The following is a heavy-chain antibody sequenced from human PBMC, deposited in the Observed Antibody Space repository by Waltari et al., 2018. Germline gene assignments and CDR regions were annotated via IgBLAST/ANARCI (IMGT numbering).Heavy chain of an antibody. Sequence: QVQLQQWGAGLLKPSETLSLTCAVYGGSFRGYYWSWIRQPPGKGLEWIGEINNSGSTNYNPSLKSRVTISVDTSKNQFSLKLSSVTAADTAVYYCARGHNKASIFGVVRGMDVWGQGTTVTVSS. J-gene: IGHJ6*02. CDR2: INNSGST. D-gene: IGHD3-3*01. CDR3: ARGHNKASIFGVVRGMDV. CDR1: GGSFRGYY. V-gene: IGHV4-34*01.